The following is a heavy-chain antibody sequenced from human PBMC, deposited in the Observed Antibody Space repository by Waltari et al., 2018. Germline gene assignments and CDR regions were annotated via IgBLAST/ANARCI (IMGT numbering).Heavy chain of an antibody. J-gene: IGHJ4*02. D-gene: IGHD1-7*01. V-gene: IGHV4-34*01. CDR3: ARARRTGTTRGPDY. CDR1: GSSFSCSY. CDR2: INHSGST. Sequence: QVQLQQWGAGLLKPSETLSLTCAVYGSSFSCSYRLWIRQPPGKGLEWIGEINHSGSTNYNPSLKSRVTISVDTSKNQFSLKLSSVTAADTAVYYCARARRTGTTRGPDYWGQGTLVTVSS.